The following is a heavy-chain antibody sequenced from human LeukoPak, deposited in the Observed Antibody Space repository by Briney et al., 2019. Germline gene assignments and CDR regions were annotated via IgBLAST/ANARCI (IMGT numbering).Heavy chain of an antibody. CDR1: GFTVSSNY. V-gene: IGHV3-74*01. Sequence: PGGSLRLSCAASGFTVSSNYMSWVRQAPGKGLVWVSRINSDGSSTSYADSVKGRFTISRDNAKNTLYLQMNSLRAEDTAVYYCARVSELTTKNWGQGTLVTVSS. CDR3: ARVSELTTKN. CDR2: INSDGSST. J-gene: IGHJ4*02. D-gene: IGHD1-1*01.